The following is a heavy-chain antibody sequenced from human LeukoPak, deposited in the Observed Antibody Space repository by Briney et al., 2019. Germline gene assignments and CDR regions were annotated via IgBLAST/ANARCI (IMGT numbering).Heavy chain of an antibody. J-gene: IGHJ2*01. CDR2: IYYSGST. Sequence: SQTLSLTCTVSGGSISSGGYYWSWIRQHPGKGLEWIGYIYYSGSTYYNPSHKSRVTISVDTSKNQFSLKLSSVTAADTAVYYCARVPSDYGDYGAPWYFDLWGRGTLVTVSS. CDR3: ARVPSDYGDYGAPWYFDL. D-gene: IGHD4-17*01. V-gene: IGHV4-31*03. CDR1: GGSISSGGYY.